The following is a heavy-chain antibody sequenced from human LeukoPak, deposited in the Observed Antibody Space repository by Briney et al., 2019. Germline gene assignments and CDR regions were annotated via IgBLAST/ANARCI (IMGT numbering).Heavy chain of an antibody. CDR2: IIPIFGTA. CDR3: ARESPSVGWFDP. J-gene: IGHJ5*02. CDR1: GGTFSSYA. V-gene: IGHV1-69*05. Sequence: ASVKVSCKASGGTFSSYAISWVRQAPGQGLEWMGGIIPIFGTANYAQKFQGRVTITTDESTSTAYMELSSLRSEDTAVYYCARESPSVGWFDPWGQGTLVTVSS.